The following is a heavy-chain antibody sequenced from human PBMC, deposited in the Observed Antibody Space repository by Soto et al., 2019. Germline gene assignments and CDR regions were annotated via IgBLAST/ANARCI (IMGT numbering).Heavy chain of an antibody. V-gene: IGHV4-30-2*01. CDR2: IYHSGST. CDR1: GGSISSGGYS. D-gene: IGHD3-10*01. J-gene: IGHJ4*02. Sequence: SETLSLTCAVSGGSISSGGYSWSWIRQPPGKGLEWIGYIYHSGSTYYNPSLKSRVTISVDRSKNQFSLKLSSVTAADTAVYYCARALYYGSGSTAHFDYWGQGTQVTVSS. CDR3: ARALYYGSGSTAHFDY.